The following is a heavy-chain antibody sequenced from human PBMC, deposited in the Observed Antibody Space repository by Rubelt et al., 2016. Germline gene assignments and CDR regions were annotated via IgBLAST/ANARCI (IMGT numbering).Heavy chain of an antibody. CDR3: ARLESPLGGY. CDR1: GFTFSSCA. D-gene: IGHD3-16*01. J-gene: IGHJ4*02. Sequence: EVQLVESGGGLVQPGGSLRLSCAASGFTFSSCAMSWVRQAPGKGLEWVSLIRGSGGTTHYADSVKGRFTVSRDNSKNTLDLEMNSLRGEDTAVYYCARLESPLGGYWGQGTLVTVSS. V-gene: IGHV3-23*04. CDR2: IRGSGGTT.